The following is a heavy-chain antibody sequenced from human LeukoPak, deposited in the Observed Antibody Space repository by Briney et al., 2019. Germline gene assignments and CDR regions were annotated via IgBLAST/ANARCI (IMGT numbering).Heavy chain of an antibody. CDR2: ISGSGGST. CDR3: AKDRDSSWLLIH. J-gene: IGHJ4*02. CDR1: GFTFSSYA. Sequence: PGGPLRLSCAASGFTFSSYAMSWVRQAPGKGLEWVSAISGSGGSTYYADSVKGRFTISRDNSKNTLYLQMNSLRAEDTAVYYCAKDRDSSWLLIHWGQGTLVTVSS. V-gene: IGHV3-23*01. D-gene: IGHD6-13*01.